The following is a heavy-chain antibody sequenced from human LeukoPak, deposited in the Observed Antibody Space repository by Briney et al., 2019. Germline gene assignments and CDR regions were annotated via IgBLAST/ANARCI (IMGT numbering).Heavy chain of an antibody. CDR1: GFTFSSYA. CDR2: ISYDGSNK. Sequence: GRSLRLSCAASGFTFSSYAMHWVRQAPGKGLEGVAVISYDGSNKYYADSVKGRFTISRDNSKSTLYLQMNSLRAEDTAVYYCARTRGYSYADSWGQGTLVTVSS. D-gene: IGHD5-18*01. CDR3: ARTRGYSYADS. J-gene: IGHJ4*02. V-gene: IGHV3-30-3*01.